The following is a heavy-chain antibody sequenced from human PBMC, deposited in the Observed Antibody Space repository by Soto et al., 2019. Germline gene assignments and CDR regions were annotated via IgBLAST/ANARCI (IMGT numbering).Heavy chain of an antibody. CDR1: GGTFSSYA. D-gene: IGHD5-18*01. J-gene: IGHJ6*02. CDR2: SIPIFGTA. V-gene: IGHV1-69*13. CDR3: ARGNVDTAMVLYYYYGMDV. Sequence: SVKVSCKASGGTFSSYAISWVRQAPGQGLEWMGGSIPIFGTANYAQKFQGRVTITADESTSTAYMELSSLRSEDTAVYYCARGNVDTAMVLYYYYGMDVWGQGTTVTVSS.